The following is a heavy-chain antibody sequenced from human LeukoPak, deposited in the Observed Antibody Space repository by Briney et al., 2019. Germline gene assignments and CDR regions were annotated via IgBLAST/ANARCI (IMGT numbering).Heavy chain of an antibody. Sequence: GGSLRLSCAASGFTFSSYAMHWVRQAPGKGLEWVAGISYDGNNKYYADSVKGRFTISRDNSKNTLYLQMNSLRAEDTVVYYCARELISLGVVISRFDYWGQGTLVTVSS. CDR1: GFTFSSYA. J-gene: IGHJ4*02. V-gene: IGHV3-30*04. CDR2: ISYDGNNK. CDR3: ARELISLGVVISRFDY. D-gene: IGHD3-3*01.